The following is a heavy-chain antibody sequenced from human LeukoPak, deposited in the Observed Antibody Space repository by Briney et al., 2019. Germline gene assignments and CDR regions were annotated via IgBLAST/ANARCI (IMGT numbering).Heavy chain of an antibody. V-gene: IGHV3-7*01. CDR1: GFTFSGNW. J-gene: IGHJ4*02. Sequence: GGSLRLSCVASGFTFSGNWMTRVRQAPGKGLEWLAIINEGGGLTYYVDSVKGRFTISRDNANNSLFLQLISLTVDDTAVYYCARVGRSGWDFDHWGQGTLVTVSS. CDR2: INEGGGLT. D-gene: IGHD6-19*01. CDR3: ARVGRSGWDFDH.